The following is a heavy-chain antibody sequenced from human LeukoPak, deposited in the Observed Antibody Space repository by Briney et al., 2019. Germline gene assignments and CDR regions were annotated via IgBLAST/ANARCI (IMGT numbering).Heavy chain of an antibody. D-gene: IGHD3-10*01. V-gene: IGHV1-2*02. CDR1: GYTFTGYY. Sequence: ASLKVSCKASGYTFTGYYMHWVRQAPGQGLEWKGWINPNSGGTNYAQKFQGRVTMTRDTSISTAYMELSRLRSDGTAVYYCARDLGSDDAFDIWGQGTMVTVSS. J-gene: IGHJ3*02. CDR3: ARDLGSDDAFDI. CDR2: INPNSGGT.